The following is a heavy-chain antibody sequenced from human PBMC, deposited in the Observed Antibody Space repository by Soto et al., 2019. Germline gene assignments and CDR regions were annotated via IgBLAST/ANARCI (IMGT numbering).Heavy chain of an antibody. D-gene: IGHD3-22*01. CDR3: ARNKYYYDSSGYYLDAFDI. Sequence: SETLSLTCAVSGYSISSSNWWGWIRQPPGKGLEWIGYIYYSGSTYYNPSLKSRVTMSVDTSKNQFSLKLSSVTAVDTAVYYCARNKYYYDSSGYYLDAFDIWGQGTMVTVSS. V-gene: IGHV4-28*01. CDR2: IYYSGST. J-gene: IGHJ3*02. CDR1: GYSISSSNW.